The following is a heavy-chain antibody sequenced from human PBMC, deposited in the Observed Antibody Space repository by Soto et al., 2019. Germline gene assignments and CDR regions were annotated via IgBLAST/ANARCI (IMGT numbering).Heavy chain of an antibody. D-gene: IGHD3-10*01. Sequence: EVQLLESGGGLVQPGGSLRLSCAASGFTFSSYAMSWVRQAPGKGLEWVSAISGSGGSTYYADSVKGRFTISRDNSKNTLDLRMNSLRAEDTAVYYCAKVSYGSGSYYYGMDVWGQGTTVTVSS. CDR3: AKVSYGSGSYYYGMDV. CDR1: GFTFSSYA. V-gene: IGHV3-23*01. CDR2: ISGSGGST. J-gene: IGHJ6*02.